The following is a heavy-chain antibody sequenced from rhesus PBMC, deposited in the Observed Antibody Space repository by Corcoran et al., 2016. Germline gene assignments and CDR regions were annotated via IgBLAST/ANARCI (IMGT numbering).Heavy chain of an antibody. D-gene: IGHD3-3*01. J-gene: IGHJ4*01. CDR3: ARGGYNCWTGYSIDY. Sequence: QVQLQESGPGVVKPSETLSLTCAVSGGSISSGYDWSWIRQPPGKGLEWIGYIYGSRGSTNCNPSRKNRVTIAKDASTNQFSLKLSSVTAADTAVYYCARGGYNCWTGYSIDYWGQGVLVTVSS. V-gene: IGHV4-76*01. CDR1: GGSISSGYD. CDR2: IYGSRGST.